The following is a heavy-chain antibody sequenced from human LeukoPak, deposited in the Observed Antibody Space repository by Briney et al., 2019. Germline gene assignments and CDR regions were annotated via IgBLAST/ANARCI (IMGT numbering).Heavy chain of an antibody. CDR2: INHDGSST. V-gene: IGHV3-74*01. CDR3: ARDLRYQLLSGWFDP. J-gene: IGHJ5*02. CDR1: GFTFSSYS. Sequence: GGSLRLSCAASGFTFSSYSMNWVRQAPGKGLVWVSRINHDGSSTSYADSVKGRFTISRDNAKNTLYLQMNSLRAEDTAVYYCARDLRYQLLSGWFDPWGQGTLVTVSS. D-gene: IGHD2-2*01.